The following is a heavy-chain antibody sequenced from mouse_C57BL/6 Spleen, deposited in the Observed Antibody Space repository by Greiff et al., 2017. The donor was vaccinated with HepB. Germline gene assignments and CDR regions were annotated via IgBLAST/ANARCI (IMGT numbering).Heavy chain of an antibody. Sequence: EVQLVESGEGLVKPGGSLKLSCAASGFTFSSYAMSWVRQTPEKRLEWVAYISSGGDYIYYADTVKGRFTISRDNARNTLYLQMSSLKSEDTAMYYCTRDDVYYEWVAYWGHGTLVTVS. CDR2: ISSGGDYI. V-gene: IGHV5-9-1*02. J-gene: IGHJ3*01. CDR3: TRDDVYYEWVAY. CDR1: GFTFSSYA. D-gene: IGHD2-3*01.